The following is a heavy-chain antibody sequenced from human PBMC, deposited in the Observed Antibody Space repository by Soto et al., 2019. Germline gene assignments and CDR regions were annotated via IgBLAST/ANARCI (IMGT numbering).Heavy chain of an antibody. CDR2: IRSKAYGGTT. CDR3: TSDKPGNAFDI. V-gene: IGHV3-49*04. CDR1: GFTFGDYA. J-gene: IGHJ3*02. Sequence: GGSLRLSCTASGFTFGDYAMSWVRQAPGKGLEWVGFIRSKAYGGTTEYAASVKGRFTISRDDSKSIAYLQMNSLKTEDTAAYYCTSDKPGNAFDIWGQGTMVTVSS.